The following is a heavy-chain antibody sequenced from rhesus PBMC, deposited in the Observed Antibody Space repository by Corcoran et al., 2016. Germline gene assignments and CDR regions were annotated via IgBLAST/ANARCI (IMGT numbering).Heavy chain of an antibody. CDR3: AKGWLVQLG. V-gene: IGHV3S5*01. Sequence: EVQLVETGGGLVQPGGSLKLSCAASGFTFSSYDMSWVRQAPGKGVEVVSGFKRGRGSTHLAESGKGRFPILREHLKDPLVLQMNRLRGGEPAVEYWAKGWLVQLGWGQGGLVTVSP. J-gene: IGHJ4*01. D-gene: IGHD2-21*01. CDR2: FKRGRGST. CDR1: GFTFSSYD.